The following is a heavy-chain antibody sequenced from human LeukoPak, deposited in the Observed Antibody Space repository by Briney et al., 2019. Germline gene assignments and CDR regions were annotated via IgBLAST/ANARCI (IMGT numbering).Heavy chain of an antibody. J-gene: IGHJ4*02. D-gene: IGHD1/OR15-1a*01. V-gene: IGHV3-30-3*01. CDR1: GFTFSSYA. CDR3: ARGWTGTRYFDY. Sequence: PGRSLRLSCAASGFTFSSYAMHWVRQAPGKGLEWVAVISYDGSNKYYADSVKGRFTISRDNSKNTLYLQMNSLRAEDTAVYYCARGWTGTRYFDYWGQGTLVTVSS. CDR2: ISYDGSNK.